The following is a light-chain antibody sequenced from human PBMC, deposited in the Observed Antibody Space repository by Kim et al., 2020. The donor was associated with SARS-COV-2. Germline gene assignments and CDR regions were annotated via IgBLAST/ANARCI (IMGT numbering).Light chain of an antibody. CDR1: QSVLYSSNNKNY. Sequence: ATINCQSSQSVLYSSNNKNYLAWYQQKPGRPPKLLIYWASTRESGVPDRFSGSGSGTDFTLTISSLQAEDVAVYYCQQYYSTPPYTFGQGTKLEI. CDR2: WAS. V-gene: IGKV4-1*01. CDR3: QQYYSTPPYT. J-gene: IGKJ2*01.